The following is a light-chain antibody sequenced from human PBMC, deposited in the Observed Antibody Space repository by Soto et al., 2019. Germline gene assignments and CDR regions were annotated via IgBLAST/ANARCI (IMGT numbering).Light chain of an antibody. CDR2: DAS. J-gene: IGKJ1*01. CDR3: QQYNTYSPERT. CDR1: QSIGRW. Sequence: DLQMTQSPSTLSAFVGDSVTIXXRSSQSIGRWLAWYQQKPGKAPKLLXXDASSLESGVPSRFSGSGSGTEFTLTISSLQPDDFATYYCQQYNTYSPERTFGQGTKVDIK. V-gene: IGKV1-5*01.